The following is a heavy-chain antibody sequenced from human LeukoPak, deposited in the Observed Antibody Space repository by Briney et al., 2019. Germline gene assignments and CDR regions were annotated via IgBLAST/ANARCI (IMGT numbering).Heavy chain of an antibody. J-gene: IGHJ4*02. CDR2: IYYSGST. CDR3: AGVGIAAAEGLDY. V-gene: IGHV4-39*01. D-gene: IGHD6-13*01. CDR1: GGSISSSSYY. Sequence: SETLSLTCTVSGGSISSSSYYWGWIRQPPGKGLEWIGSIYYSGSTYYSPSLKSRVTISVDTSKNQFSLKLSSVTAADTAVYYCAGVGIAAAEGLDYWGQGTLVTVSS.